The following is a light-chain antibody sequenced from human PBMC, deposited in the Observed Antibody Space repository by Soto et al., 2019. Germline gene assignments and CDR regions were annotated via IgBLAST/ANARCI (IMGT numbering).Light chain of an antibody. Sequence: QSVLTQPASMSGSPGQSITISCTGTSSDVGSYNLVSWYQQHPGKAPKLMIYEGSKRPSGVSNRFSGSKSGNTASLTISGLQAEDEADYYCFSYAGSSTYVFGTGTKVTVL. CDR1: SSDVGSYNL. J-gene: IGLJ1*01. V-gene: IGLV2-23*01. CDR3: FSYAGSSTYV. CDR2: EGS.